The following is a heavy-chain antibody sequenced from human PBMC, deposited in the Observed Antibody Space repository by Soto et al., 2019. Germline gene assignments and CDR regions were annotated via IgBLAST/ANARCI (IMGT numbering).Heavy chain of an antibody. CDR1: GFNFRVNG. Sequence: EVQLLESGGGKLQPGGSLRLSCEVSGFNFRVNGVSWVRQAPGKGLEWVSTLGGADGGTYYADSVKGRFTISRDNSKDTLFLQMNSLRAEDTAVYYCVKNSYYDILTGFDYFDYWGQGAPVTVSS. D-gene: IGHD3-9*01. V-gene: IGHV3-23*01. J-gene: IGHJ4*02. CDR3: VKNSYYDILTGFDYFDY. CDR2: LGGADGGT.